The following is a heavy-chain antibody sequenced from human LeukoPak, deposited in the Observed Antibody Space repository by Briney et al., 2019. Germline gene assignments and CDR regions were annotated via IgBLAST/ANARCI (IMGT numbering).Heavy chain of an antibody. D-gene: IGHD2-15*01. CDR3: AKGTSSSCYSAPNY. CDR2: ICSNDNNT. CDR1: GFTFSSYA. Sequence: PGGSLRLSCAASGFTFSSYAMNWVRQAPGKGLEWVSAICSNDNNTYYAYSVKGRFTISRDNSKNTLSLQLNSLRAEDTAVYYCAKGTSSSCYSAPNYWGQGTLVTVSS. V-gene: IGHV3-23*01. J-gene: IGHJ4*02.